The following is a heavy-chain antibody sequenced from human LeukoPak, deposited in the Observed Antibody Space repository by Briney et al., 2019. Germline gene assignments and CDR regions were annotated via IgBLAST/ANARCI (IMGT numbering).Heavy chain of an antibody. Sequence: SETLSLTCTVSGGSLSNYYWSWIRQPPGKGLEWIGYIYYSGSTNYNPSLKSRVTISVDTSKNQFSLKLSSVTAADTAVYYCAREIGGPSDYWGQGTLVTVSS. CDR3: AREIGGPSDY. CDR2: IYYSGST. V-gene: IGHV4-59*12. CDR1: GGSLSNYY. J-gene: IGHJ4*02. D-gene: IGHD3-16*01.